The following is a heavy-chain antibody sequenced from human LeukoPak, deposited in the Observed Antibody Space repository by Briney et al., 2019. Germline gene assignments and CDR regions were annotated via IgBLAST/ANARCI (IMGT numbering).Heavy chain of an antibody. D-gene: IGHD1-26*01. CDR2: ISYSSETI. CDR3: TKDRGGSSQLGDAFDV. J-gene: IGHJ3*01. V-gene: IGHV3-9*01. CDR1: GFSFDEYA. Sequence: QPGGSLRPSCAASGFSFDEYAMHWVRQVPGKGLEWVSGISYSSETIGYVDSVKGRFTISRDNAKKSLYLQMNSLRAEDTALYYCTKDRGGSSQLGDAFDVWGQGTMVSVSS.